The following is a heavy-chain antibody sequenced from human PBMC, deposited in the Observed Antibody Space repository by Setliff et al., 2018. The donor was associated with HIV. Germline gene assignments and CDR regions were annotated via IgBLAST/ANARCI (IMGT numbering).Heavy chain of an antibody. CDR2: IIPFTSTT. CDR1: GGTFNTYT. V-gene: IGHV1-69*16. CDR3: ARAPRLTMIRGVFDY. Sequence: SVKVSCKASGGTFNTYTITWVRQAPGQGLEWMGGIIPFTSTTNYAQKFQGRVTITTDESRSIVYMEVSSLRSEDTAVYYCARAPRLTMIRGVFDYWGQGTLVTVSS. J-gene: IGHJ4*02. D-gene: IGHD3-10*01.